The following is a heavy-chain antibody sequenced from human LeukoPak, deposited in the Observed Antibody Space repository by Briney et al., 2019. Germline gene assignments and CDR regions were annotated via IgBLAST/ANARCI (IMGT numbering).Heavy chain of an antibody. V-gene: IGHV3-21*01. CDR3: ATANPGTASPSFDF. Sequence: PGGSLRLSCAASGFTFSSYSMNWVRQAPGKGLEWVSSISSSSSYIYYADSVKGRFTVSRDNAKGSLYLQMNSLRREDTAVYYCATANPGTASPSFDFWGQGTLVTVSS. CDR1: GFTFSSYS. J-gene: IGHJ4*02. D-gene: IGHD1-1*01. CDR2: ISSSSSYI.